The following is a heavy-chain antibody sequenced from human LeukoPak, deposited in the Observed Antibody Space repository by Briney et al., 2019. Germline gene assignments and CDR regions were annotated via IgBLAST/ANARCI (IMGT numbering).Heavy chain of an antibody. CDR1: GDSVSSKNGA. Sequence: SQTLSLTCVVSGDSVSSKNGAWNWIRQSPSRGLEWLGRTYYRSKWHNDYAESMEGRMTISQDTSENQYSLHLNSVTPDDTAVYYCARDFGTTGWHTFDYWGQGTLVTVSS. J-gene: IGHJ4*02. D-gene: IGHD6-19*01. CDR2: TYYRSKWHN. V-gene: IGHV6-1*01. CDR3: ARDFGTTGWHTFDY.